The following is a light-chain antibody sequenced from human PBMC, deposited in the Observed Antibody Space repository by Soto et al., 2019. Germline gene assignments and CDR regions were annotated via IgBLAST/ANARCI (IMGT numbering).Light chain of an antibody. CDR2: DAS. V-gene: IGKV3-11*01. J-gene: IGKJ5*01. Sequence: EIVLTQSPATLSLSPGERATLSCRAIQSISNSLAWYQQKPGQAPRLLIYDASNRATGIPARFSGSGSGTDFTLTISSLEPEDSAVYYCQQRGEWPPGATFGQGTRLEIK. CDR3: QQRGEWPPGAT. CDR1: QSISNS.